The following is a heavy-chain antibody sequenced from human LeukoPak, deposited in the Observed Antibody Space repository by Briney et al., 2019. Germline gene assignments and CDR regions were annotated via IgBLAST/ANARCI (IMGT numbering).Heavy chain of an antibody. D-gene: IGHD6-13*01. Sequence: GGSLRLSCAVSGFTFSDYWMNWVRQAPGRGLEWVASIRQDGGEKSYVDSVKGRFTISRDNTKNSLYLQMSSLRAEDTAVYYCARDGTAPGLYFDLWGQGTLVTVSS. V-gene: IGHV3-7*01. CDR3: ARDGTAPGLYFDL. CDR2: IRQDGGEK. J-gene: IGHJ4*01. CDR1: GFTFSDYW.